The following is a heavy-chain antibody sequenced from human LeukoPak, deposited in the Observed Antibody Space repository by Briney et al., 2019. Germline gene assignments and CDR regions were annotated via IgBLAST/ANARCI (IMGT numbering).Heavy chain of an antibody. CDR2: MSASGSVT. D-gene: IGHD3-3*01. CDR1: GFTFSSYS. J-gene: IGHJ5*02. V-gene: IGHV3-48*04. Sequence: GGSLRLSCAASGFTFSSYSMNWIRQAPGKGLEWLSYMSASGSVTYYADSVKGRFTISRDDAKNSLFLHMNSLRVGDTAVYYCARGEWRTWGQGTLVIVSS. CDR3: ARGEWRT.